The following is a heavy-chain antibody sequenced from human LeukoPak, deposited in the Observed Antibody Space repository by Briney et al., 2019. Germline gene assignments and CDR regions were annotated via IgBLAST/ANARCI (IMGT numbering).Heavy chain of an antibody. D-gene: IGHD5-12*01. CDR2: IIPILGIA. CDR3: ARAGYSGYASGYYYYGMDV. V-gene: IGHV1-69*04. CDR1: GGTFSSYA. Sequence: SVKVSCKASGGTFSSYAISWVRQAPGQGLEWMGRIIPILGIANYAQKFQGRVTITADKSTSTAYMELSSLRSEDTAVYYCARAGYSGYASGYYYYGMDVWGQGTTVTVSS. J-gene: IGHJ6*02.